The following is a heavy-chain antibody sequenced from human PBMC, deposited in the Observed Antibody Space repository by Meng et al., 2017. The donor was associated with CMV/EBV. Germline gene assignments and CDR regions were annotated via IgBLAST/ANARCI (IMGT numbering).Heavy chain of an antibody. Sequence: GESLKISCAASGFTFSSYGMHWVRQAPGKGLEWVSYISSSGSTIYYADSVKGRFAISRDNAKNSLYLQMNSLRAEDTAVYYCARVGYSSSSYWGQGTLVTVSS. CDR3: ARVGYSSSSY. J-gene: IGHJ4*02. CDR2: ISSSGSTI. V-gene: IGHV3-48*04. CDR1: GFTFSSYG. D-gene: IGHD6-13*01.